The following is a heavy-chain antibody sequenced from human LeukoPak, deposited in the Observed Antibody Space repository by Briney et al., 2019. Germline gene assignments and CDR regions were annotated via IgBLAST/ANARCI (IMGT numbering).Heavy chain of an antibody. CDR3: ARGSRQNYYDSSGYYSRSIYYYYGMDV. D-gene: IGHD3-22*01. V-gene: IGHV3-23*01. Sequence: GGSLRLSCAASGFTFSSYAMSWVRQAPGKGLEWVSAISGSGGSTYYADSVKGRFTISRDNSKNTLYLQMNSLRAEDTAVYYCARGSRQNYYDSSGYYSRSIYYYYGMDVWGQGTTVTVSS. J-gene: IGHJ6*02. CDR2: ISGSGGST. CDR1: GFTFSSYA.